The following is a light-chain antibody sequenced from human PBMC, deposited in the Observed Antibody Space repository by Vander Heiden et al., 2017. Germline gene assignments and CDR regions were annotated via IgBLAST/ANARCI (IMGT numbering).Light chain of an antibody. CDR1: SGHSSYA. V-gene: IGLV4-69*01. CDR2: LNSDGSH. CDR3: QTWGTAIRV. J-gene: IGLJ3*02. Sequence: QLLLTQSPSASASLGASVKRTCPLSSGHSSYAIAGHQQQPEKGPRYLMKLNSDGSHSRGDGIPDRFSGSSSGAERYRTISSLQSEDEADYYCQTWGTAIRVFGGGTKLTVL.